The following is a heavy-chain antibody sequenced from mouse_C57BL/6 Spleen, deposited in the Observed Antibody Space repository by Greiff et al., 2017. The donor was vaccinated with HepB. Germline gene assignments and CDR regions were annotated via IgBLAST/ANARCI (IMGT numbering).Heavy chain of an antibody. CDR2: ISNGGGST. J-gene: IGHJ1*03. CDR1: GFTFSDYY. CDR3: ARLYYGSWYFDV. D-gene: IGHD1-1*01. Sequence: EVMLVESGGGLVQPGGSLKLSCAASGFTFSDYYMYWVRQTPEKRLEWVAYISNGGGSTYYPDTVKGRFTISRDNAKNTLYLQMSRLKSEDTAMYYCARLYYGSWYFDVWGTGTTVTVSS. V-gene: IGHV5-12*01.